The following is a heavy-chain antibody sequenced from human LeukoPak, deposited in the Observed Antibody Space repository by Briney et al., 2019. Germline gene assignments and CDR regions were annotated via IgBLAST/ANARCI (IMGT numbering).Heavy chain of an antibody. CDR1: GGSISSYY. CDR2: IYYSGST. V-gene: IGHV4-59*01. Sequence: KPSGTLSLTRTVSGGSISSYYWSWIRQPPGKGLVWIGYIYYSGSTNCNPSVKSRVAMSVDTSKKQFSLKLSSLTAADTAVYYCARGGTAVIAPYAFDIWGQGTMVTVSS. CDR3: ARGGTAVIAPYAFDI. D-gene: IGHD4-23*01. J-gene: IGHJ3*02.